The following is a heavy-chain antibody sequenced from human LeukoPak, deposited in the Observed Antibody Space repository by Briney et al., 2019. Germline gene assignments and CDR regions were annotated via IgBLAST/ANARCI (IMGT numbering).Heavy chain of an antibody. D-gene: IGHD1-26*01. CDR2: INSDGSAT. CDR1: GFTFSSYW. J-gene: IGHJ4*02. Sequence: GGSLRLSCAASGFTFSSYWMHWVRQAPGKGLVWVSRINSDGSATNYTDSVKGRFTISRDNAKNTLYLQMNSLRAEDTAMYYCARRSSGSPPFYFDYWGQGTLVTVSS. V-gene: IGHV3-74*01. CDR3: ARRSSGSPPFYFDY.